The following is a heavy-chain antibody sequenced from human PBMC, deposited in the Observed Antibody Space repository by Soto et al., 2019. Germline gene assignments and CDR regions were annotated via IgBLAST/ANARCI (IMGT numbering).Heavy chain of an antibody. CDR2: ISSSGSTI. CDR1: GFTLSSYE. J-gene: IGHJ3*02. V-gene: IGHV3-48*03. D-gene: IGHD6-13*01. CDR3: ARDVSAAGQNDAFDI. Sequence: GGSLRLSCAASGFTLSSYEMNWVRQAPGKGLEWVSYISSSGSTIYYADSVKGRFTISRDNAKNSLYLQMNSLRAEDTAVYYCARDVSAAGQNDAFDIWGQGTMVTVSS.